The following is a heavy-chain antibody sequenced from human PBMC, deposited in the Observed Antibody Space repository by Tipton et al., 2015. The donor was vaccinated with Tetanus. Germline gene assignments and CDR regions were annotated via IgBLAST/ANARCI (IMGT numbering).Heavy chain of an antibody. CDR2: ILYSGST. V-gene: IGHV4-31*03. J-gene: IGHJ4*02. D-gene: IGHD6-19*01. Sequence: TLSLTCNVSGASIGSGAYYWTWIRQHPGKGLEWIGNILYSGSTFYNPSLKSRVIISVDTSKNHLSLKLPSVTAADTAVYFCARGSRSGWYILDYWGQGTLVTVSS. CDR3: ARGSRSGWYILDY. CDR1: GASIGSGAYY.